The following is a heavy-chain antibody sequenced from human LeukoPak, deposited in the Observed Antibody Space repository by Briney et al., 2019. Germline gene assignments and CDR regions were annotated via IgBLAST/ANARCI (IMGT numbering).Heavy chain of an antibody. CDR2: PYYGGSP. D-gene: IGHD4-17*01. CDR3: ARGPSVTSIGGP. J-gene: IGHJ5*02. Sequence: SEPLSLTCTLSCGPISHYYWSCIPHPPEKRVEGIGYPYYGGSPKFNLPLKSRVAISVDTHKQQLPLTLTSVTAADTAVYYCARGPSVTSIGGPWGQGTLVTVSA. V-gene: IGHV4-59*01. CDR1: CGPISHYY.